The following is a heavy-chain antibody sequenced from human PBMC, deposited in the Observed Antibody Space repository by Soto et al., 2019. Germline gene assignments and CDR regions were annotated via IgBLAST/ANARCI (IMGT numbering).Heavy chain of an antibody. V-gene: IGHV1-8*01. CDR1: GHTFTSYD. Sequence: ASVKVSCKASGHTFTSYDINWVRQATGQGLEWMGWMNPNSGNTGYAQKFQGRVTMTRNTSISTAYMELSSLRSEDTAVYYCARGDYYDSSGPYYYYGMDVWGQGTTVTVSS. D-gene: IGHD3-22*01. CDR2: MNPNSGNT. CDR3: ARGDYYDSSGPYYYYGMDV. J-gene: IGHJ6*02.